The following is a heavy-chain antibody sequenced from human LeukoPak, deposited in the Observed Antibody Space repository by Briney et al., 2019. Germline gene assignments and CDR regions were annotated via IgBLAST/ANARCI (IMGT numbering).Heavy chain of an antibody. CDR1: GFTVSSNY. D-gene: IGHD6-19*01. CDR3: AIGGIAVALDI. V-gene: IGHV3-53*01. Sequence: PGRSLRLSCAASGFTVSSNYMSWVRQAPGKGLEWVSVIYSGGSTYYADSVKGRFTISRDNSKNTLYLQMNSLRAEDTAVYYCAIGGIAVALDIWGQGTMVTVSS. J-gene: IGHJ3*02. CDR2: IYSGGST.